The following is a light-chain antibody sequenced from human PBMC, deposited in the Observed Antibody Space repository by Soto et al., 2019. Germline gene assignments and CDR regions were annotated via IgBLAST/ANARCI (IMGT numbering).Light chain of an antibody. J-gene: IGKJ1*01. CDR3: QQYGSSRT. V-gene: IGKV3-20*01. Sequence: EIVMTQSPATVSLSPGERATLSCRASPGVSNTLAWYQQRPGQAPRLLIYGASIRAPGIPARFSGSGSGTDFTLTISRLEPEDFAVYYCQQYGSSRTFGQGTKVDIK. CDR1: PGVSNT. CDR2: GAS.